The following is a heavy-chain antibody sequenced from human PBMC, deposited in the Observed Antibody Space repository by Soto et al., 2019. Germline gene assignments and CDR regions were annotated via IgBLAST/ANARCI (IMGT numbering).Heavy chain of an antibody. CDR2: ISGSGGST. J-gene: IGHJ3*02. CDR3: ATGGLMIVVVTDAFDI. CDR1: GFTFSSYA. D-gene: IGHD3-22*01. Sequence: RLSCAASGFTFSSYAMSWVRQAPGKGLEWVSAISGSGGSTYYADSVKGRFTISRDNSKNTLYLQMNSLRAEDTAVYYCATGGLMIVVVTDAFDIWGQGTMVTVSS. V-gene: IGHV3-23*01.